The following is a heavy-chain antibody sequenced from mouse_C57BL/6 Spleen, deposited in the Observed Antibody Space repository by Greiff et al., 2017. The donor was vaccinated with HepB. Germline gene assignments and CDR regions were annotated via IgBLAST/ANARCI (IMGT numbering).Heavy chain of an antibody. CDR2: IHPNSGST. CDR1: GYTFTSYW. CDR3: AREDHYYGSSYLFAY. J-gene: IGHJ3*01. V-gene: IGHV1-64*01. Sequence: QVQLQQPGAELVKPGASVKLSCKASGYTFTSYWMHWVKQRPGQGLEWIGMIHPNSGSTNYNEKFKSKATLTVDKSSSTAYMQLSSLTSEDSAVYYCAREDHYYGSSYLFAYLGQGTLVTVAA. D-gene: IGHD1-1*01.